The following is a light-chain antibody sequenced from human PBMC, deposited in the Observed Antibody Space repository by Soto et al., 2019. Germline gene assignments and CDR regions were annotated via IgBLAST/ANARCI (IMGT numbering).Light chain of an antibody. Sequence: DIQVTQSPSSLSISLGEERTITCRSSQTIMTYLNWYQLKPGKPPRLLIYAASSLQSGVPSRFIGSGSGTDFTLTISSLQPEDVATYYCQKCKGAPFTFGGGTKVDIK. J-gene: IGKJ4*01. CDR3: QKCKGAPFT. CDR2: AAS. V-gene: IGKV1-27*01. CDR1: QTIMTY.